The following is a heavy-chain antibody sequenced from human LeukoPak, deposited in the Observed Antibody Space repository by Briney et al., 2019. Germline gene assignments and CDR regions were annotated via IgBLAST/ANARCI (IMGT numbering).Heavy chain of an antibody. D-gene: IGHD3-10*01. CDR2: INSNGSTT. V-gene: IGHV3-74*01. CDR3: ARGPMVRTNLFDY. J-gene: IGHJ4*02. Sequence: GGSLRLSCAASGFTFSNYWMNWVRHAPGKGLVWVARINSNGSTTSYADSVKGRFTISRDNPKNTLYLQMNSLRAEDTAVYYCARGPMVRTNLFDYWGQGTLVTVSS. CDR1: GFTFSNYW.